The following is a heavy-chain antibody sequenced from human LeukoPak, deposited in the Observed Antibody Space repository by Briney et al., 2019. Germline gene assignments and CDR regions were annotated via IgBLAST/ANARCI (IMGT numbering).Heavy chain of an antibody. CDR2: INPNNRGT. V-gene: IGHV1-2*06. Sequence: ASVKVSCKASGYTFTGYYIHWVRQAPGQGLEWMGRINPNNRGTNYAQKFQGRVTMTRDTSISTAYMELSRLRSDDTAVYYCASGYCSSDRCYTHPGWFDPWGQGTLVTVSS. CDR1: GYTFTGYY. J-gene: IGHJ5*02. D-gene: IGHD2-2*02. CDR3: ASGYCSSDRCYTHPGWFDP.